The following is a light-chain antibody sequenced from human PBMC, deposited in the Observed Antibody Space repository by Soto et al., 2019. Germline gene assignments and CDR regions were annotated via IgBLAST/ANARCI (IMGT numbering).Light chain of an antibody. J-gene: IGKJ1*01. CDR2: DVS. Sequence: DIKMTQSPSTVSAYVGDSVTITCRASQSITTWLAWYQQRPGKAPKLLIYDVSSLQSGVPPRFSGSGSGTDFTLTISSLQPDDFATYYCQQYNSYSFGQGTKVDIK. CDR3: QQYNSYS. CDR1: QSITTW. V-gene: IGKV1-5*01.